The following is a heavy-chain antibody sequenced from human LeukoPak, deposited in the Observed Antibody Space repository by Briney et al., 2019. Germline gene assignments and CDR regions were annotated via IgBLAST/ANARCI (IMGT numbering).Heavy chain of an antibody. D-gene: IGHD3-16*01. Sequence: ASVKVSCKVSGYTLTELSMHWVRQAPGKGLEWMGGFDPEDGETIYAQKFQGRVTMTRDTSTSTVYMELSSLRSEDTAVYYCVWGYYYYYMDVWGKGTTVTISS. V-gene: IGHV1-24*01. CDR1: GYTLTELS. CDR2: FDPEDGET. J-gene: IGHJ6*03. CDR3: VWGYYYYYMDV.